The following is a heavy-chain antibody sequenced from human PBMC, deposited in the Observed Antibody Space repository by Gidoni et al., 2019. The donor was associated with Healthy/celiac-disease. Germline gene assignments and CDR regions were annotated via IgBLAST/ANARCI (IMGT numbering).Heavy chain of an antibody. Sequence: EVQLVESGGGVVKPGGARRLSCAASGVTGRNAWLSWVRQSPGKGLACVVLTNSNPDVGTTDYAAPVQGRFPISRDASKSPLYLHLHSLPPEATAVYYCTTEPRANTFWYWGQGPLVTVSS. D-gene: IGHD3-16*01. J-gene: IGHJ4*02. V-gene: IGHV3-15*01. CDR3: TTEPRANTFWY. CDR1: GVTGRNAW. CDR2: TNSNPDVGTT.